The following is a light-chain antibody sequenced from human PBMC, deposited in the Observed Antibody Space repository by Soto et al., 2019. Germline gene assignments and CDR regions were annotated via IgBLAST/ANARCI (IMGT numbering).Light chain of an antibody. CDR1: QSVSSN. Sequence: EIVMTHSPATLSVAPGERATLSCRASQSVSSNLAWYQQKPGQAPRLLIYGASTRATGIPARFSGGGSGTKSTLTTSTWMSEDFEVYYCQQYNTWPVTFGKGPK. CDR2: GAS. J-gene: IGKJ1*01. CDR3: QQYNTWPVT. V-gene: IGKV3-15*01.